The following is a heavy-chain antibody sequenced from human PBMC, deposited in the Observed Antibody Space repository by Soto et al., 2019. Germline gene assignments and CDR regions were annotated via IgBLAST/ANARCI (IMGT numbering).Heavy chain of an antibody. Sequence: SETLSLTCIVSGGSISRSSYYWGWIRQPPGKGLEWIGSIYYSGSTYYYPSLKSRVTISVDTSKSQFSLRLSSVTAADTAVYYCATIPAPPILPAYWGQGTLVTVSS. CDR3: ATIPAPPILPAY. D-gene: IGHD2-2*02. CDR2: IYYSGST. CDR1: GGSISRSSYY. V-gene: IGHV4-39*01. J-gene: IGHJ1*01.